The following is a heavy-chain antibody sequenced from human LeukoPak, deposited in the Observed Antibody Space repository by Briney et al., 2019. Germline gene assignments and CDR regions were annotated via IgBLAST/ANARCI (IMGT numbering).Heavy chain of an antibody. V-gene: IGHV3-23*01. CDR2: ISGSGGST. Sequence: GGSLRLSCAASGFTFSSYTMNWVRQAPGKGLEWVSAISGSGGSTYYADSVKGRFTISRDNSKNTLYLQMNSLRAEDTAVYYCAKFALRYCSGGSCHPFDYWGQGTLVTVSS. J-gene: IGHJ4*02. CDR3: AKFALRYCSGGSCHPFDY. D-gene: IGHD2-15*01. CDR1: GFTFSSYT.